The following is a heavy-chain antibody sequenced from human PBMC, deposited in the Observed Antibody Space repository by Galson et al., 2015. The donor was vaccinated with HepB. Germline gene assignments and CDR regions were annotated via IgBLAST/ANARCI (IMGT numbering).Heavy chain of an antibody. Sequence: SLRLSCAASGFTFSSYWMSWVRQAPGKVLEWVANIKQDGSEKYYVDSVKGRFTISRDNAKNSLYLQMNSLRAEDTAVYYCARASVREYYDFWSGYRGAYFDYWGQGTLVTVSS. V-gene: IGHV3-7*01. CDR2: IKQDGSEK. D-gene: IGHD3-3*01. CDR1: GFTFSSYW. J-gene: IGHJ4*02. CDR3: ARASVREYYDFWSGYRGAYFDY.